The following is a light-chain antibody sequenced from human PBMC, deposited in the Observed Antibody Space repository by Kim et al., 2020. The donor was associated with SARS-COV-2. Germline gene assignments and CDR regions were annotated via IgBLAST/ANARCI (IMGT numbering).Light chain of an antibody. CDR1: SSTVCGYNY. CDR2: DVG. J-gene: IGLJ3*02. CDR3: SSYTTTTTRV. V-gene: IGLV2-14*03. Sequence: QSALTQPASVSGSPGQSITISCTGTSSTVCGYNYVSLYQQHTGKAPKLMIYDVGTRPSVISDPFSGSKSCNTASLTISGLQTEDEADYYCSSYTTTTTRVFGGGTLLTV.